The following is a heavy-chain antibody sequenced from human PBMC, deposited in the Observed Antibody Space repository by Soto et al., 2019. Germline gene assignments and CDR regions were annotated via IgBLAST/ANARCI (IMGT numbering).Heavy chain of an antibody. CDR2: IHNTGSP. CDR1: GGSISSGDYY. J-gene: IGHJ4*02. V-gene: IGHV4-30-4*01. Sequence: SETLSLTCTVSGGSISSGDYYWTWIRQPPGKGLEWIAYIHNTGSPYYNLSLKSRLTISLDTSKDQFSLRLSSVTAADTAVYYCARSRHSGSYFFDYWGQGILVTVSS. CDR3: ARSRHSGSYFFDY. D-gene: IGHD1-26*01.